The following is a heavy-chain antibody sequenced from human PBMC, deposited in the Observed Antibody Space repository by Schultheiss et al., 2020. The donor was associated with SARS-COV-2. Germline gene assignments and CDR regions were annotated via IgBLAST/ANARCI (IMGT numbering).Heavy chain of an antibody. D-gene: IGHD3-10*01. J-gene: IGHJ5*02. CDR1: GFTFSSYA. CDR3: AREGPVLLWFGELLSGHWFDP. CDR2: ISYDGSNK. V-gene: IGHV3-30-3*01. Sequence: GESLKISCAASGFTFSSYAMHWVRQAPGKGLEWVAVISYDGSNKYYADSVKGRFTISRDNAKNSLYLQMNSLRAEDTAVYYCAREGPVLLWFGELLSGHWFDPWGQGTLVTVSS.